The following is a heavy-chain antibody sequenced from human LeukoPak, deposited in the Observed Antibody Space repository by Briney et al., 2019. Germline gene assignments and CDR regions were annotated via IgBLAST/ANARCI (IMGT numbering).Heavy chain of an antibody. Sequence: SVKVSCKASGGTFSSYAISWVRQAPGQGLEWMGGIIPIFGTANYAQKFQGRVTITADESTSTAYMELSSLRSEDTAVYYCATGYYYDSSGYYYAPWFDPWGQGTLVTVSS. V-gene: IGHV1-69*13. D-gene: IGHD3-22*01. CDR2: IIPIFGTA. J-gene: IGHJ5*02. CDR3: ATGYYYDSSGYYYAPWFDP. CDR1: GGTFSSYA.